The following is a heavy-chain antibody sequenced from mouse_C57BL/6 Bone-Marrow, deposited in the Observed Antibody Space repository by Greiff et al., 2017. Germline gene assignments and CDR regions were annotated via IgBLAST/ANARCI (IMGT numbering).Heavy chain of an antibody. CDR3: ARWRSYYFDY. J-gene: IGHJ2*01. CDR2: IYPGDGDT. V-gene: IGHV1-82*01. Sequence: QVQLKESGPELVKPGASVKISCKASGYAFSSSWMNWVKQKPGKGLEWIGRIYPGDGDTTYNGKFKGKATLTADKSSSTAYMQLSSLTSEDSAVYFCARWRSYYFDYWGQGTTRTVSS. CDR1: GYAFSSSW.